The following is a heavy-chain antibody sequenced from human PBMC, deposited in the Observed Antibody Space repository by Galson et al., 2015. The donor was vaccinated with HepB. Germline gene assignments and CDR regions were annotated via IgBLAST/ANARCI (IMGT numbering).Heavy chain of an antibody. CDR1: GYTFGAYG. J-gene: IGHJ5*02. D-gene: IGHD3-16*01. V-gene: IGHV1-18*01. Sequence: SVKVSCKASGYTFGAYGMAWVRQAPGQGLEWMAWISAYNRSPKYAEKFQDRVTMTTDTSTSTACMELRSLKSDDTAIYYCARDLGGSSKIFDAWGQGTLVTVSS. CDR3: ARDLGGSSKIFDA. CDR2: ISAYNRSP.